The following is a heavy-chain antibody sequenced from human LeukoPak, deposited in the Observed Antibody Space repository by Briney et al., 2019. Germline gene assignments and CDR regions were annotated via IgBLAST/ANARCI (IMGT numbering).Heavy chain of an antibody. J-gene: IGHJ5*02. CDR1: GYTFTSYD. D-gene: IGHD3-16*01. V-gene: IGHV1-8*01. Sequence: ASVKVSCKASGYTFTSYDINWVRQATGQGLEWMGWMNPNSSNTGYAQKFQGRVTMTRNTCISSAYMELSSLRSEDTAVYYCARGRRYAGWFDPWGQGTLVTVSS. CDR3: ARGRRYAGWFDP. CDR2: MNPNSSNT.